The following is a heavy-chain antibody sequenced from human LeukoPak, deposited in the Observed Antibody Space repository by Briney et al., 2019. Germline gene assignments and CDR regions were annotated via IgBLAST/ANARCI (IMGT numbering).Heavy chain of an antibody. V-gene: IGHV4-59*01. D-gene: IGHD3-10*01. J-gene: IGHJ6*02. Sequence: SETQSLTCTVSGGSISSYYWSWIRQPPGKGLEWIGYIYYSGSTNYNPSLKSRVTISVDTSKNQFSLKLSSVTAADTAVYYCATRYYGSGSYYNVEGMDVWGQGTTVTVSS. CDR1: GGSISSYY. CDR3: ATRYYGSGSYYNVEGMDV. CDR2: IYYSGST.